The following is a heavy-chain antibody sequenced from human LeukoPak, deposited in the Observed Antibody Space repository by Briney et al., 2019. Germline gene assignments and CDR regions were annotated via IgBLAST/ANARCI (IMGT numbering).Heavy chain of an antibody. CDR2: IYYSGST. CDR1: GGSISSSSYY. V-gene: IGHV4-39*07. D-gene: IGHD6-13*01. CDR3: ARLYSRTRRFFDY. J-gene: IGHJ4*02. Sequence: SETLSLTCTVSGGSISSSSYYWGWIRQPPGKGLEWIGSIYYSGSTYYNPSLKSRVTISVDTSKNQFSLKLSSVTAADTAVYYCARLYSRTRRFFDYWGQGTLVTVSS.